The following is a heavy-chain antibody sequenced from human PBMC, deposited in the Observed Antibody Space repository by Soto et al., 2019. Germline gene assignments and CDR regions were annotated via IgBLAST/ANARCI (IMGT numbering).Heavy chain of an antibody. CDR2: IYPGDSDT. CDR1: GYSFTSYW. V-gene: IGHV5-51*01. CDR3: ATSRQDILTGYYTAILDY. D-gene: IGHD3-9*01. J-gene: IGHJ4*02. Sequence: GESLKISCKGSGYSFTSYWIGRVRQMPGKGLEWMGIIYPGDSDTRYSPSFQGQVTISADKSISTAYLQWSSLKASDTAMYYCATSRQDILTGYYTAILDYWGQGTLVTSPQ.